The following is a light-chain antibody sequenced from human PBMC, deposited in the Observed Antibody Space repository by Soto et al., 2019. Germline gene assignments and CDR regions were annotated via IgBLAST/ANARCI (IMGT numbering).Light chain of an antibody. V-gene: IGKV3-20*01. J-gene: IGKJ4*02. CDR2: GAS. CDR1: QRFXSYY. Sequence: IVLTQSPSPLSVSPGERATLACRASQRFXSYYLAWYQQNPGQAPSLPTVGASGIANGSPESXSGSGSVTDFSRTISRPEPDDYECYYWHQYGRALRTFGGGTKVDIK. CDR3: HQYGRALRT.